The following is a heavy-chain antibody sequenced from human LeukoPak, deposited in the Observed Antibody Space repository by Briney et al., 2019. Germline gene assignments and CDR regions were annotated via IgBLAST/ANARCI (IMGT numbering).Heavy chain of an antibody. Sequence: SETLSLTCTVSGVSISIYYWSWIRQPPGKGLEWIGYIYNSGSTNYNPSLKSRVTISVDASKNQFSLKLSSVTAADTAVYYCARVGGTNYYYYGMDVWGQGTTVTVSS. CDR1: GVSISIYY. V-gene: IGHV4-59*01. J-gene: IGHJ6*02. D-gene: IGHD1-1*01. CDR3: ARVGGTNYYYYGMDV. CDR2: IYNSGST.